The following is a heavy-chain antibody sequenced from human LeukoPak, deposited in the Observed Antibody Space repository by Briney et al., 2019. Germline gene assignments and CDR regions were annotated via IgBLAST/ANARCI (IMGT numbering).Heavy chain of an antibody. CDR3: TRDRLGGAVASWIPDY. CDR1: GFTFSSYA. V-gene: IGHV4-59*01. J-gene: IGHJ4*02. D-gene: IGHD3-3*01. CDR2: VYHTGST. Sequence: GSLRLSCAASGFTFSSYAMSWIRQAPGKRLEWIGSVYHTGSTDYNPSLRSPVTISVDTSKNHFSLKVTSVTAADTAIYYCTRDRLGGAVASWIPDYWGQGILVTVSS.